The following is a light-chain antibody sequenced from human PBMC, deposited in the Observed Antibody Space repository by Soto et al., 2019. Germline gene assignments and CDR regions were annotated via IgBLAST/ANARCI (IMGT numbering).Light chain of an antibody. CDR2: DAS. CDR1: QSVSSY. Sequence: EIVLTQSPDTLYLSPGERDTLSCRASQSVSSYLAWYQQKPGQAPRLLIYDASNRATGIPARFSGSGSGTDFPRTIISLETEDVAVYYCQQRRNWPLTFGGGTKVEIK. J-gene: IGKJ4*01. CDR3: QQRRNWPLT. V-gene: IGKV3-11*01.